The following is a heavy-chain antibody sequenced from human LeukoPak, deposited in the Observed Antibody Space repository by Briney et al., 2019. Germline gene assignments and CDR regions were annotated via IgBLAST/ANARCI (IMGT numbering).Heavy chain of an antibody. J-gene: IGHJ4*02. CDR2: IYYSGSS. D-gene: IGHD3-10*01. CDR1: GGSISSYY. Sequence: PSETLSLTCTVSGGSISSYYWSWVRQPPGKGLEWIGYIYYSGSSTYNPSLKSRVTISVDTSKNQFSLKLSSVTAADTAVYYCARHRGRYYYGSGSYYTPDFDYWGQGTLVTVSS. CDR3: ARHRGRYYYGSGSYYTPDFDY. V-gene: IGHV4-59*08.